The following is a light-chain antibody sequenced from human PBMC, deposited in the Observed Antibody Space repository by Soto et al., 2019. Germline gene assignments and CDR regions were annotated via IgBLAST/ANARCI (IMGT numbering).Light chain of an antibody. CDR3: SSFTSSGTRV. J-gene: IGLJ1*01. CDR2: EVT. Sequence: QSAPTQPASVSGSPGQSITISCTGTSSDVGGYNYVSWYQQHPGKAPKVMIYEVTNRPSGVSDRFSGSKSGNTASLTISGPQVEDEADYYCSSFTSSGTRVFGTGTKVTVL. CDR1: SSDVGGYNY. V-gene: IGLV2-14*01.